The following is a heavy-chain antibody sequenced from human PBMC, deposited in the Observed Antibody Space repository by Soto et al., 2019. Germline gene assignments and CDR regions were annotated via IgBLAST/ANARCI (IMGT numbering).Heavy chain of an antibody. CDR2: IDPSDSYT. CDR3: ATTPGSSSDNRFAP. D-gene: IGHD6-13*01. J-gene: IGHJ5*02. CDR1: GYSFTSYC. Sequence: GESLKISCAGSGYSFTSYCISWVRQLPGKGLEWMGRIDPSDSYTNYSPSFQGHVTISADKSISTAYLQWSSLKASDTAMYYCATTPGSSSDNRFAPWGQETLVTASS. V-gene: IGHV5-10-1*01.